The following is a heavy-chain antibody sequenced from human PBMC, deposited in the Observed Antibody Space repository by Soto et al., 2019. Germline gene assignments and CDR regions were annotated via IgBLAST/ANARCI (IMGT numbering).Heavy chain of an antibody. Sequence: GGSLRLSCAASGFTVSSYAMTWVRQAPGKGLEWVSAISGSGGSTYYADSVKGRFTISRDNSKNTLYLQMNSLRAEDTAVYYCAREYCSSTSCLNWFDPWGQGTLVTVSS. V-gene: IGHV3-23*01. J-gene: IGHJ5*02. CDR2: ISGSGGST. CDR1: GFTVSSYA. D-gene: IGHD2-2*01. CDR3: AREYCSSTSCLNWFDP.